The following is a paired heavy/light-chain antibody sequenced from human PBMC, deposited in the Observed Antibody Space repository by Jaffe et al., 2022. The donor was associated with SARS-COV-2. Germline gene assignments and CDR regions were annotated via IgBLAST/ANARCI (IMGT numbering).Light chain of an antibody. CDR3: QQYNSPWT. Sequence: DIQMTQSPSTLSASVGDRVTITCRASQSISSWLAWYQQKPGKAPKLLIYKASSLESGVPSRFSGSGSGTEFTLTISSLQPDDFATYYCQQYNSPWTFGQGTKVEIK. CDR1: QSISSW. V-gene: IGKV1-5*03. CDR2: KAS. J-gene: IGKJ1*01.
Heavy chain of an antibody. Sequence: QVTLKESGPVLVKPTETLTLTCTVSGFSLSNARMGVSWIRQPPGKALEWLAHIFSNDEKSYSTSLKSRLTISKDTSKSQVVLTMTNMDPVDTATYYCARAGYDYVWGSYRFDAFDIWGQGTMVTVSS. D-gene: IGHD3-16*02. J-gene: IGHJ3*02. CDR3: ARAGYDYVWGSYRFDAFDI. CDR2: IFSNDEK. V-gene: IGHV2-26*01. CDR1: GFSLSNARMG.